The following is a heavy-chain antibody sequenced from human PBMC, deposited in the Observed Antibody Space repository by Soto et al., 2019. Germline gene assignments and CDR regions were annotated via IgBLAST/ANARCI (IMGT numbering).Heavy chain of an antibody. D-gene: IGHD2-2*02. CDR2: ILPIFGTA. Sequence: QVQLVQSGAEVKTPGSSVKVSCKASGGSFRSSAISWVRQAPGQGLEWMGGILPIFGTANYAQKFQGRVTITADESTSTAYMELSSLRSEDTAVDYCASLDCSSTSGDINGWDVWGQGTTVTVSS. CDR3: ASLDCSSTSGDINGWDV. CDR1: GGSFRSSA. V-gene: IGHV1-69*01. J-gene: IGHJ6*02.